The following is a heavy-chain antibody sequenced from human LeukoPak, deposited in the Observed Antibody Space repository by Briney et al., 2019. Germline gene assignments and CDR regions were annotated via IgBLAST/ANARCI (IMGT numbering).Heavy chain of an antibody. D-gene: IGHD3-9*01. CDR3: AKKLYDILTSRGNYFDY. J-gene: IGHJ4*02. V-gene: IGHV3-23*01. Sequence: GGSLRLSCAASGFTFSSYAMSWVRQAPGKGLEWVSAVSGSGGSTYYADSVKGRFTISRDNSKNTLYLQMNSLRAEDTAVYYCAKKLYDILTSRGNYFDYWGQGTLVTVSS. CDR1: GFTFSSYA. CDR2: VSGSGGST.